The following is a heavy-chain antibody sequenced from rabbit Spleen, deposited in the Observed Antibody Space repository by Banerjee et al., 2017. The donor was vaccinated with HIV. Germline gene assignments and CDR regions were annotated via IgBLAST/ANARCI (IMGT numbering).Heavy chain of an antibody. J-gene: IGHJ4*01. Sequence: QEQLEESGGGLVTPGGTLTLTCTASGFTITSSYWMTWVRQAPGKGLEWIGDMYGGGATYYASWAKGRFTISKTSSTTVFLQMTSLTAADTAAYFCARGAVTANNYGSYVDLWGPGTLVTVS. CDR2: MYGGGAT. CDR1: GFTITSSYW. V-gene: IGHV1S45*01. D-gene: IGHD6-1*01. CDR3: ARGAVTANNYGSYVDL.